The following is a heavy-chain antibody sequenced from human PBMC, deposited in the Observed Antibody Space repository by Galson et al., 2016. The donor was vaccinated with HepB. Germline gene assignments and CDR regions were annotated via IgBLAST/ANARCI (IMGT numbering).Heavy chain of an antibody. V-gene: IGHV3-30-3*01. CDR3: ARQQGKAVAGRAGHYFDY. D-gene: IGHD6-19*01. Sequence: SLRLSCAASGFTFSSYAMHWVRQAPGKGLEWVAVISYDGSNKYYADSVKGRFTISRDNSKNTLYLQMNSLRAEDTAVYYCARQQGKAVAGRAGHYFDYWGPGTLVTVSS. CDR1: GFTFSSYA. J-gene: IGHJ4*02. CDR2: ISYDGSNK.